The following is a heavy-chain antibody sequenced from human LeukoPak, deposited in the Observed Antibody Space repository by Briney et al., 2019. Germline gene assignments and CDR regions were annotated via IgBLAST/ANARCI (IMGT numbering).Heavy chain of an antibody. J-gene: IGHJ4*02. Sequence: SETLSLTCAVSGGSISSGGYSWSWIRQPPGKGLEWIGYIYHSGSTYYNPSHKSRVTISVDRPKNQFSLKLSSVTAADTAVYYCARNMGVHFDYWGQGTLVTVSS. CDR2: IYHSGST. CDR1: GGSISSGGYS. D-gene: IGHD3-10*01. V-gene: IGHV4-30-2*01. CDR3: ARNMGVHFDY.